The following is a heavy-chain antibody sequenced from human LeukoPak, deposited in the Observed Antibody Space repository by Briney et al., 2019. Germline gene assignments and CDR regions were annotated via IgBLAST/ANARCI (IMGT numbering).Heavy chain of an antibody. Sequence: GGSLRLSCAASGFTFSSFAMHWVRQAPGKGLEWVAVISFDGRDSYYADSVRGRFTISRDNSKNTLYLQMNSLRAEDTAVYYCARGPVVPQAFQHWGQGTLVTVSS. V-gene: IGHV3-30*14. J-gene: IGHJ1*01. D-gene: IGHD2-2*01. CDR1: GFTFSSFA. CDR3: ARGPVVPQAFQH. CDR2: ISFDGRDS.